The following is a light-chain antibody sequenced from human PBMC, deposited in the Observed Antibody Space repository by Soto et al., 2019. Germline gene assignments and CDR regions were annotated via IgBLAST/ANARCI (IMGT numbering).Light chain of an antibody. CDR2: ESS. CDR3: QKYDILPIT. Sequence: DFQITQSPSSLFAYHGERGTTTCQATQNINHYLNWYQQKPRKAPNLLNYESSKLEIGVPSRFSGSGSGTHFMSTISRLQTEDIGTYYCQKYDILPITFGRGTRLEIK. J-gene: IGKJ5*01. V-gene: IGKV1-33*01. CDR1: QNINHY.